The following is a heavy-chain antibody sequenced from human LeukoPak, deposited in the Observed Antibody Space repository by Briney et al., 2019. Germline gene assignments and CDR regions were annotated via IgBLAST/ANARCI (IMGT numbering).Heavy chain of an antibody. CDR1: GYTFTGYY. D-gene: IGHD6-19*01. CDR2: INPNSGGT. Sequence: GASVKVSCKASGYTFTGYYVHWVRQAPGQGLEWMGRINPNSGGTNYAQKFQGRVTMTRDTSISTAYMELSRLRSDDTAVYYCARAGKSSGWYYFDYWGQGTLVTVSS. CDR3: ARAGKSSGWYYFDY. J-gene: IGHJ4*02. V-gene: IGHV1-2*06.